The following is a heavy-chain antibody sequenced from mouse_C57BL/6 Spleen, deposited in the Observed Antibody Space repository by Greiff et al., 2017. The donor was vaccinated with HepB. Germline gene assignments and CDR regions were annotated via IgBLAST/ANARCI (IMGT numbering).Heavy chain of an antibody. V-gene: IGHV10-1*01. CDR1: GFSFNTYA. J-gene: IGHJ3*01. CDR2: IRSKSNNYAT. Sequence: EVQLVESGGGLVQPKGSLKLSCAASGFSFNTYAMNWVRQAPGKGLEWVARIRSKSNNYATYYADSVKDRFTISRDDSESMLYLQMNNLKTEDTAMYYCVRWADYEYGGFAYWGQGTLVTVSA. CDR3: VRWADYEYGGFAY. D-gene: IGHD2-4*01.